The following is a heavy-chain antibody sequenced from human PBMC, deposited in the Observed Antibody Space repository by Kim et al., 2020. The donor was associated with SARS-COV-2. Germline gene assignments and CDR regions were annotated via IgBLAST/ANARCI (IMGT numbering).Heavy chain of an antibody. Sequence: GSLRLSCAASGFAFSGYVMTWVRQAPGKGLEYVSGISDSGRNTYYADSVKGRFTMSRDNPKNILFLQMNSLRVEDTALYYCAKKADGGNGWYYDSWGQG. J-gene: IGHJ4*02. CDR3: AKKADGGNGWYYDS. CDR1: GFAFSGYV. V-gene: IGHV3-23*01. D-gene: IGHD6-19*01. CDR2: ISDSGRNT.